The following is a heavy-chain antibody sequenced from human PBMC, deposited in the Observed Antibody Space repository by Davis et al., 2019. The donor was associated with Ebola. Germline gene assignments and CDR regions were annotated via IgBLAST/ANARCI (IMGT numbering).Heavy chain of an antibody. CDR1: GYTFTSYA. CDR3: ARVIVTRVLEPCDY. D-gene: IGHD4-11*01. J-gene: IGHJ4*02. Sequence: SVKVSCKASGYTFTSYAMHWVRQAPGQGLEWMGGIIPIFGTANYAQKFQGRVTITADESTSTAYMELRSLRSDDTAVYYCARVIVTRVLEPCDYWGQGTLVTVSS. V-gene: IGHV1-69*13. CDR2: IIPIFGTA.